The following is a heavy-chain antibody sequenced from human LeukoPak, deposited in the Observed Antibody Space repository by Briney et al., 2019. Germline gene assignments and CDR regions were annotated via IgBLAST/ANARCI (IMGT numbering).Heavy chain of an antibody. V-gene: IGHV1-2*02. CDR3: ARAPYDFWSGYRNY. CDR2: NPNSVGT. Sequence: NPNSVGTNYAHNFQARVTITRDTAISTAYMELRRQRAEDTAVYYCARAPYDFWSGYRNYWGQGTLVTVSS. J-gene: IGHJ4*02. D-gene: IGHD3-3*01.